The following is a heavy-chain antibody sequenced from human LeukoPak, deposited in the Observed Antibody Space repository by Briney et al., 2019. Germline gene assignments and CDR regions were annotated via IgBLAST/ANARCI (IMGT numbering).Heavy chain of an antibody. CDR2: ISYDGSNK. V-gene: IGHV3-30*18. CDR3: AKDAAGMATTQGFFDY. D-gene: IGHD5-24*01. J-gene: IGHJ4*02. CDR1: GFTFSSYG. Sequence: PGRSLRLSCAASGFTFSSYGMHWVRQAPGKGLEWVAVISYDGSNKYYADSVKGRFTISRDNSKNTLYLQMNSLRAEDTAVYYCAKDAAGMATTQGFFDYWGQGTLVTVSS.